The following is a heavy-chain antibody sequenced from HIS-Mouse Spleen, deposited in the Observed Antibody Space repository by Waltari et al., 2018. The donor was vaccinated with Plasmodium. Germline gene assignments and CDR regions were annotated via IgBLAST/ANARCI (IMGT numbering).Heavy chain of an antibody. Sequence: QLQLQESGPGLVKPSETLSLTCTVSGGSISSSSYYWGWIRQPPGKGLEWIGSIYYSGSTYYTPSLKSRVTISVDTSKNHCSLKLSSVTAADTAVYYCARDRITGTSYFDYWGQGTLVTVSS. CDR1: GGSISSSSYY. CDR2: IYYSGST. J-gene: IGHJ4*02. V-gene: IGHV4-39*07. CDR3: ARDRITGTSYFDY. D-gene: IGHD1-7*01.